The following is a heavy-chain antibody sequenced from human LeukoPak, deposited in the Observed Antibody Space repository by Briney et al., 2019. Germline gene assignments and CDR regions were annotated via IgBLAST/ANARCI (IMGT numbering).Heavy chain of an antibody. V-gene: IGHV1-18*01. CDR3: ARRTWRSSGWYDTYAEYFQH. J-gene: IGHJ1*01. Sequence: GASVKVSCKASGYTFTSYGISWVRQAPGQGLEWMGWISAYNGNTNYAQKLQGRVTMTTDTSTSTAYMELRSLRSDDTAVYYCARRTWRSSGWYDTYAEYFQHWGQGTLVTVSS. D-gene: IGHD6-19*01. CDR1: GYTFTSYG. CDR2: ISAYNGNT.